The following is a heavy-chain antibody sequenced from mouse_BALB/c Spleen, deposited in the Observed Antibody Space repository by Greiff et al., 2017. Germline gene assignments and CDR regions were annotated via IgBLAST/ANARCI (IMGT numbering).Heavy chain of an antibody. CDR2: ILPGSGST. Sequence: QVQLQQSGAELMKPGASVKISCKATGYTFSSYWIEWVKQRPGHGLEWIGEILPGSGSTNYNEKFKGKATFTADTSSNTAYMQLSSLTSEDSAVYYCARGGNGVYFDDWGQGTTLTVSS. CDR1: GYTFSSYW. J-gene: IGHJ2*01. CDR3: ARGGNGVYFDD. V-gene: IGHV1-9*01. D-gene: IGHD1-1*01.